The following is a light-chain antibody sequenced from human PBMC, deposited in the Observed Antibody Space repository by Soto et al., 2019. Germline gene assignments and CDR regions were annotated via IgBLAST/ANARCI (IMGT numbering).Light chain of an antibody. CDR2: DAS. J-gene: IGKJ4*01. CDR3: QQYDNLPLT. CDR1: QDISNY. V-gene: IGKV1-33*01. Sequence: IQMTQSPSSLSASVGDRVTITCQASQDISNYLNWYQQKPGKAPKLLIYDASNWETGVPSRFSGSGSWTDFNFTISSLQPEDIATYYCQQYDNLPLTFGGGTKVEIK.